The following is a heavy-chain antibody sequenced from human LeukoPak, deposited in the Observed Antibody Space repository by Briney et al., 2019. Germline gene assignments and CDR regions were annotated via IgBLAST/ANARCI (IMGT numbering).Heavy chain of an antibody. Sequence: GGSLRLSCGASGFTFSSYAMSWVRQAPGKGLEWVSAISGSGGSTYYADSVKGRFTISRDNSKNTLYLQMNSLRAEDTAVYYCAKKGGSNWYYFDYWGQGTLVTVSS. CDR2: ISGSGGST. CDR1: GFTFSSYA. V-gene: IGHV3-23*01. CDR3: AKKGGSNWYYFDY. J-gene: IGHJ4*02. D-gene: IGHD3-16*01.